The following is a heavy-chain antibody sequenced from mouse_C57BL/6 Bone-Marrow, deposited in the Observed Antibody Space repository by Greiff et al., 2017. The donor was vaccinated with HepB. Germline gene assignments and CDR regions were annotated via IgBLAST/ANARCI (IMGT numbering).Heavy chain of an antibody. Sequence: QVPLQQSGPGLVQPSQSLSIPCPVSGFSLTSYGVHWVRQSPGKGLEWLGVIWSGGSTDYNAAFISRLSISKDNSKSQVFFKMNSLQADDTAIYYCASPYGNYDWYFDVWGTGTTVTVSS. V-gene: IGHV2-2*01. CDR2: IWSGGST. J-gene: IGHJ1*03. CDR3: ASPYGNYDWYFDV. D-gene: IGHD2-1*01. CDR1: GFSLTSYG.